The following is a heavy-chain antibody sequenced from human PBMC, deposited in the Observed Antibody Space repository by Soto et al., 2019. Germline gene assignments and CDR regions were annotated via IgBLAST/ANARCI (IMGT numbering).Heavy chain of an antibody. V-gene: IGHV3-7*03. CDR3: ALTTVFPWALHY. J-gene: IGHJ4*02. CDR1: GFTFTTYW. CDR2: IKQDGNER. D-gene: IGHD4-17*01. Sequence: EVQLVESGGGLVQPGGSLRLSCAASGFTFTTYWVNWVRQAPGKGLEWVAIIKQDGNERHYVDSVKGRFTISRDNDENSLYMNSLRADDSAFYYCALTTVFPWALHYRGQGTPVTVYS.